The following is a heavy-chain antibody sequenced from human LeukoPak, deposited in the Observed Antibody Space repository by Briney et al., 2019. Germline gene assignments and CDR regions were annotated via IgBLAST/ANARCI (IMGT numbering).Heavy chain of an antibody. Sequence: GGSLSFSCSASGFTTSRFWMSWLRQAPGKGLEWVANIKQDGGEKYYVDSVKGRFTITRDNAKTSLYYQMNSLRAEDTAVYYCADSRQTFAASYWGQGTLVTASS. CDR1: GFTTSRFW. V-gene: IGHV3-7*01. J-gene: IGHJ4*02. D-gene: IGHD6-13*01. CDR3: ADSRQTFAASY. CDR2: IKQDGGEK.